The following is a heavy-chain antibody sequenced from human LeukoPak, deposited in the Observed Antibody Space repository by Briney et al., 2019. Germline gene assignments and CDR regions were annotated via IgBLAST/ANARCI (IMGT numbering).Heavy chain of an antibody. CDR1: GFTFSSYA. CDR2: ISGNGGST. V-gene: IGHV3-23*01. CDR3: AKESPRFDY. J-gene: IGHJ4*02. Sequence: GGSLRLSCAAPGFTFSSYAMSWVRQAPGKGLEWVSVISGNGGSTHYADSVKGRFTISRDNYKNTLYLQMNSLRAEDTAIYYCAKESPRFDYWGQGTLVTVSS.